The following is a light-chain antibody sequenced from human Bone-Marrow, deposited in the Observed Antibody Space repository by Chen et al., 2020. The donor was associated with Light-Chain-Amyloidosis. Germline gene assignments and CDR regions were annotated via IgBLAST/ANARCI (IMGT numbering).Light chain of an antibody. Sequence: SSELPQPPSVSVSPGQRARLTCSGDDLPTKYAYWYQQKPGQAPVLVIHRDTERPSGISERFSGSSSGTTATLTISGVQAEDEADYHCQSADSSGTYEVIFGGGTKLTVL. J-gene: IGLJ2*01. CDR2: RDT. V-gene: IGLV3-25*03. CDR3: QSADSSGTYEVI. CDR1: DLPTKY.